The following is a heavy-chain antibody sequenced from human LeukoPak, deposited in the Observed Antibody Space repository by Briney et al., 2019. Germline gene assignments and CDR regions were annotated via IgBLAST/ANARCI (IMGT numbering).Heavy chain of an antibody. V-gene: IGHV3-23*01. CDR3: AKALEVTAIFDY. Sequence: GGSLRLSCAASGFTFSSYAMTWVRQAPGQGLEWVSGISDSGVSTYYADTVKGRFTISRDNSKSTLYLQMNSLRAEDTAVYYCAKALEVTAIFDYWGQGTLVTVSS. J-gene: IGHJ4*02. CDR2: ISDSGVST. CDR1: GFTFSSYA. D-gene: IGHD2-21*02.